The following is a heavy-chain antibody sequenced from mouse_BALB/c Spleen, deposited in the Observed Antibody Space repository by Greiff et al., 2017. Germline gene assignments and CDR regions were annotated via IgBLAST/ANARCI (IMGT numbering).Heavy chain of an antibody. CDR1: GFNIKDTY. V-gene: IGHV14-3*02. Sequence: EVQLVESGAELVKPGASVKLSCTASGFNIKDTYMHWVKQRPEQGLEWIGRIDPANGNTKYDPKFQGKATITADTSSNTAYLQLSSLTSEDTAVYYCARGYYDYFDYWGQGTTLTVSS. CDR2: IDPANGNT. D-gene: IGHD1-1*01. J-gene: IGHJ2*01. CDR3: ARGYYDYFDY.